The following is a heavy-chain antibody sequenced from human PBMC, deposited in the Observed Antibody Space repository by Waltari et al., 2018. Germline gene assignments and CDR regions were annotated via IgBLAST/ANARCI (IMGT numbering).Heavy chain of an antibody. CDR1: GFSFSRYA. Sequence: EVQLLESGGGLVQPGESLRLSCADSGFSFSRYAVTWVRQTPEKGLELVSAISGGGGSTFYADSVQGRFTISRDNSKNTVYLQMNSLSAEDTAVYYCAKGHTVPAFYYGLDVWGQGTTVTVSS. CDR2: ISGGGGST. D-gene: IGHD4-17*01. V-gene: IGHV3-23*01. CDR3: AKGHTVPAFYYGLDV. J-gene: IGHJ6*02.